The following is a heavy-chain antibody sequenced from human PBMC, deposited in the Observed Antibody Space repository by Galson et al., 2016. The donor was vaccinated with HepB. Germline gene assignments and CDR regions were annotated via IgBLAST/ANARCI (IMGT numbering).Heavy chain of an antibody. CDR1: GGSISSGGYY. CDR2: IYYRGST. Sequence: QVQLQESGPGLVKPSQTLSLTCTVSGGSISSGGYYWTWIRQHPGKGLEWIGYIYYRGSTYYNPSLESRLSISMAASKSQFFLRRTSVTAACTAVYYCASFPQEDLRLRGPIHDYWGQGTLVTVSS. J-gene: IGHJ4*02. V-gene: IGHV4-31*03. CDR3: ASFPQEDLRLRGPIHDY. D-gene: IGHD6-25*01.